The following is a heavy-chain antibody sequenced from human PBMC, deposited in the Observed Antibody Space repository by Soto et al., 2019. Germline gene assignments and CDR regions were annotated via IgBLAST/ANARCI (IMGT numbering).Heavy chain of an antibody. CDR3: AKKTLSGSYPFDY. CDR1: GFTFISYA. CDR2: ISGSGGST. V-gene: IGHV3-23*01. J-gene: IGHJ4*02. Sequence: GSLRLSCAASGFTFISYAMSCFLQAPGKGLEWVSAISGSGGSTYYADSVKGRFTISRDNSKNTLYLQMNSLRAEDTAVYYCAKKTLSGSYPFDYWGQGTLVTVSS. D-gene: IGHD1-26*01.